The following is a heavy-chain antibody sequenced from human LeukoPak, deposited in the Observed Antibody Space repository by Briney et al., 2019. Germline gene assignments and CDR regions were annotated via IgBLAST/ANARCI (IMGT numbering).Heavy chain of an antibody. D-gene: IGHD3-3*01. Sequence: GGSLRLSCTASGFPFNNAWMSWVRQPPGKGLEWVGLMKSTNDGGATFFAAPVKGRFNISRDDSKNTLYLQLNGLTAEDTAVYYCTTEASFDFWSGHDYWGQGTLVTVSS. V-gene: IGHV3-15*01. J-gene: IGHJ4*02. CDR1: GFPFNNAW. CDR2: MKSTNDGGAT. CDR3: TTEASFDFWSGHDY.